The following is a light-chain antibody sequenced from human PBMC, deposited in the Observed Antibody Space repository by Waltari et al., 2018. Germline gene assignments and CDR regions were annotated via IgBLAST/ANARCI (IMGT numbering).Light chain of an antibody. Sequence: EIVLTQSPATLSLSPGERASLSCRASQSVSNLLAWYQQKPGQAPRLLIDDASNRATGIPARFSGSGSGTDFTLTITSLEPEDCAVYYCQQRSDWPRTFGQGTKLEIK. V-gene: IGKV3-11*01. CDR1: QSVSNL. CDR3: QQRSDWPRT. J-gene: IGKJ2*01. CDR2: DAS.